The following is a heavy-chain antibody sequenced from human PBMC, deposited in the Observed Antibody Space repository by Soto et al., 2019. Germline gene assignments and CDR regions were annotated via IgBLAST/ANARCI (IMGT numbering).Heavy chain of an antibody. CDR2: IYWDDDE. Sequence: QITLKESGPPLVKPTQTLTLICSFSGFSLTTDGVGVGWIRQSPGKALEWLALIYWDDDERYSPSLRNRLSITKDTSKNQVVLTLANIDPLDIATYYCAHRKRPFGTFPFDVWGQGTMVTVSS. D-gene: IGHD3-10*01. CDR3: AHRKRPFGTFPFDV. CDR1: GFSLTTDGVG. J-gene: IGHJ3*01. V-gene: IGHV2-5*02.